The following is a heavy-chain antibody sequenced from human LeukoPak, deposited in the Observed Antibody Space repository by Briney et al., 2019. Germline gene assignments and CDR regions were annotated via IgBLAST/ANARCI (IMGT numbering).Heavy chain of an antibody. V-gene: IGHV4-59*02. CDR2: YYTGST. CDR1: GGSVSDYY. CDR3: ASRKLGNDY. D-gene: IGHD7-27*01. J-gene: IGHJ4*02. Sequence: SETLSLTCTISGGSVSDYYWSWIRQSPGKGLEWIGYYTGSTSYSPSLKSRVTISADTSQNQFSLKLSSVTAADTAVYYCASRKLGNDYWGQGTLVTVSS.